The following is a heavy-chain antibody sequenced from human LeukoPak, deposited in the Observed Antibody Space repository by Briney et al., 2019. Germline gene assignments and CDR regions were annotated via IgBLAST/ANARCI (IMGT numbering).Heavy chain of an antibody. D-gene: IGHD2-2*01. CDR2: IWYDGSNK. V-gene: IGHV3-33*01. CDR1: GFTFSSYG. J-gene: IGHJ4*02. Sequence: PGGSLRLPCAASGFTFSSYGMHWVRQAPGKGLEWVAVIWYDGSNKYYADSVKGRFTISRDNSKNTLYLQMNSLRAEDTAVYYCAGSVVVPAAPIDYWGQGTLVTVSS. CDR3: AGSVVVPAAPIDY.